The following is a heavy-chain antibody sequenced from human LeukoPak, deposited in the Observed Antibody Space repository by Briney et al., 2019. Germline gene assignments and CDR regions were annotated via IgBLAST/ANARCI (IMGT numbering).Heavy chain of an antibody. Sequence: GGSLRLSCAASGFTFRAYWMHWVRQAPGKGLVWVSRINTDGSSTTYADSVKGRFTISRDNAKNTLYLQVNSLRAEDTAVYFCARDYCSGGTCHYSDYWGQGTLVTVSS. CDR3: ARDYCSGGTCHYSDY. CDR2: INTDGSST. J-gene: IGHJ4*02. V-gene: IGHV3-74*01. CDR1: GFTFRAYW. D-gene: IGHD2-15*01.